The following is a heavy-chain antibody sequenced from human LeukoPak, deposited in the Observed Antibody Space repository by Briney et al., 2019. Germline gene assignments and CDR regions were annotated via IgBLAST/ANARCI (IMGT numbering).Heavy chain of an antibody. CDR2: ISSSSNHI. Sequence: PGGSRRLSCAASGFTFSSYSMNWVRQAPGKGLEWVSSISSSSNHIYYADSVKGRFTISRDNAKNSLYLQMNSLRAEDTAVYYCARDWVVVGASAFDIWGQGTMVTVSS. CDR3: ARDWVVVGASAFDI. V-gene: IGHV3-21*01. D-gene: IGHD1-26*01. CDR1: GFTFSSYS. J-gene: IGHJ3*02.